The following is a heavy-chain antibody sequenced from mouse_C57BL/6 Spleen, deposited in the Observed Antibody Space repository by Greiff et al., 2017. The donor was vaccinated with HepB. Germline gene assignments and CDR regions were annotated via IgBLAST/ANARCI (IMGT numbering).Heavy chain of an antibody. V-gene: IGHV1-9*01. CDR1: GYTFTGYW. CDR3: ARAYYGSSYGYFDV. CDR2: ILPGSGST. D-gene: IGHD1-1*01. J-gene: IGHJ1*03. Sequence: QVQLQQSGAELMKPGASVKLSCKASGYTFTGYWIEWVKQRPGHGLEWIGEILPGSGSTNNNEKFKGKATFTADTSSNTAYMQLSSLTTEDSAIYYCARAYYGSSYGYFDVWGTGTTVTVSS.